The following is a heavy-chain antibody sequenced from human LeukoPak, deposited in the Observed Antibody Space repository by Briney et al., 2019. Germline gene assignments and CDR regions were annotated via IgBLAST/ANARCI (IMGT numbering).Heavy chain of an antibody. CDR1: GFSFSDYY. J-gene: IGHJ5*02. CDR3: AKYGGEVVNVVLYNWLDP. D-gene: IGHD2-15*01. V-gene: IGHV3-11*04. Sequence: GGSLRLSCAASGFSFSDYYMSWIRQAPGKGLEWVSYISSSGGTIYYADSVKGRFTISRDNAKNSLDLQMNNLRAEDTAVYYCAKYGGEVVNVVLYNWLDPWGQGTLVTVSS. CDR2: ISSSGGTI.